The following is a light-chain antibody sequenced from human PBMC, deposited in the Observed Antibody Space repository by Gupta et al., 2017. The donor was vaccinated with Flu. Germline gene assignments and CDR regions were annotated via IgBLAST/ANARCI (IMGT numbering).Light chain of an antibody. J-gene: IGKJ2*01. CDR3: QQSHTYPPT. Sequence: IQMTQSPSSLPASGGDTVTIGCRASHSISYSLNWYQQKPGKAPKFLIYATSSLEIGVPSRFSGSGSGTDFTLTISGLQPEDSATYFCQQSHTYPPTFGHGTKLEIK. V-gene: IGKV1-39*01. CDR1: HSISYS. CDR2: ATS.